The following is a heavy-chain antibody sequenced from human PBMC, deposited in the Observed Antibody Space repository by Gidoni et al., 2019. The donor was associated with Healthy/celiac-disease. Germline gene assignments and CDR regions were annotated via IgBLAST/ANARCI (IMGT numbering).Heavy chain of an antibody. V-gene: IGHV1-46*01. J-gene: IGHJ4*02. CDR3: AREGTWELPDY. Sequence: QVQLVQSGAEVKKPGASVTVSCKASGYTFTSYYMHWVRQAPGQGLEWMGIINPSGGSTSYAQKFQGRVTMTRDTSTSTVYMELSSLRSEDTAVYYCAREGTWELPDYWGQGTLVTVSS. CDR1: GYTFTSYY. CDR2: INPSGGST. D-gene: IGHD1-26*01.